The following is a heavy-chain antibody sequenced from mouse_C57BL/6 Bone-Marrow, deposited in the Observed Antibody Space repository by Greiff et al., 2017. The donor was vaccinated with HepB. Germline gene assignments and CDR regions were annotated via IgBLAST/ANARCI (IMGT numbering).Heavy chain of an antibody. CDR1: GFSLTSYG. Sequence: VNLVESGPGLVAPSQSLSITCTVSGFSLTSYGVDWVRQSPGKGLEWLGVIWGVGSTNYNSALKSRLSISKDNSKSQVFLKMNSLQTDDTAMYYCARDYYGSSYGFAYWGQGTLVTVSA. D-gene: IGHD1-1*01. V-gene: IGHV2-6*01. CDR3: ARDYYGSSYGFAY. J-gene: IGHJ3*01. CDR2: IWGVGST.